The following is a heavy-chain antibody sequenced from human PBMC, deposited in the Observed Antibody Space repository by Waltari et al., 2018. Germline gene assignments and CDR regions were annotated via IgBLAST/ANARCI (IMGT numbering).Heavy chain of an antibody. V-gene: IGHV4-38-2*01. D-gene: IGHD2-2*02. CDR3: ARVACSSTSCYTGGQAFDI. CDR2: IYHSGST. Sequence: QVQLQESGPGLVKPSETLSLTCAVSGYSIRSGYYWGWIRQPPGKGLEWIGSIYHSGSTYYNPSLKSRVTISVDTSKNQFSLKLSSVTAADTAVYYCARVACSSTSCYTGGQAFDIWGQGTMVTVSS. J-gene: IGHJ3*02. CDR1: GYSIRSGYY.